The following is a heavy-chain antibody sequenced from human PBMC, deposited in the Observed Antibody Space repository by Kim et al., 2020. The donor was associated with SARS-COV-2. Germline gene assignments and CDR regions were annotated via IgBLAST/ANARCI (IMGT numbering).Heavy chain of an antibody. J-gene: IGHJ4*02. Sequence: SETLSLTCTVSGGSISSSSYYWGWIRQPPGKGLEWIGSIYYSGSTYYNPSLKSRVTISVDTSKNQFALKLSSVNAADTAVYYCARQDSRGYSGYDYHTREPWFDYWGQGTLVTVSS. CDR1: GGSISSSSYY. V-gene: IGHV4-39*01. CDR2: IYYSGST. D-gene: IGHD5-12*01. CDR3: ARQDSRGYSGYDYHTREPWFDY.